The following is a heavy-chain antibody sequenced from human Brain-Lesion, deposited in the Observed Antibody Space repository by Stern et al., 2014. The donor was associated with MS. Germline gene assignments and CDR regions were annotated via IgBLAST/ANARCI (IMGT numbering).Heavy chain of an antibody. CDR2: IYYSGTT. J-gene: IGHJ4*02. D-gene: IGHD5-24*01. CDR3: ARLTGIIDS. Sequence: QVQLVQSGPGLVKPSETLSLTCTVSGGSISRSTYYWGWIRQPPGKGLEWIGHIYYSGTTYYDPSLKSRVTISVHAATTQFSLKQNSVTAADTAVYYCARLTGIIDSWGQGTLVAVSS. CDR1: GGSISRSTYY. V-gene: IGHV4-39*01.